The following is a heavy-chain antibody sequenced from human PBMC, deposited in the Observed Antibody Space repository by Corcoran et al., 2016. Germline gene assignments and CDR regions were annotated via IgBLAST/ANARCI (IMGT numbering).Heavy chain of an antibody. CDR1: GFTFSSYW. CDR2: IKQDGSEK. D-gene: IGHD6-13*01. J-gene: IGHJ6*02. CDR3: ARDDYSSSWYGGPSNYYYYGMDV. V-gene: IGHV3-7*01. Sequence: EVQLVESGGGLVQPGGSLRLSCAASGFTFSSYWMSWVRQAPGKGLEWVANIKQDGSEKYYVDSVKGRFTISRDNAKNSLYLQMNSLRAEDTAVYYCARDDYSSSWYGGPSNYYYYGMDVWGQGTTVTVSS.